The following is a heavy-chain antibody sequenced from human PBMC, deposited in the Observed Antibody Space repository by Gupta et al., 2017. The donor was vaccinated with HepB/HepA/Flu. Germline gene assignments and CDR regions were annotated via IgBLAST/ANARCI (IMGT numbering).Heavy chain of an antibody. CDR1: GFTFSNYE. D-gene: IGHD6-19*01. J-gene: IGHJ4*02. Sequence: EGQLVESGGGLLQPGGSLRLSCAASGFTFSNYEMNWVRQAPGKGLEWVSYIGSGGSTIFYADSVKGRFTISRDNAKNSVYLQMNSLRVEDTAVYYCARGGSRGWQYYFDSWGQGTLVTVSS. CDR3: ARGGSRGWQYYFDS. V-gene: IGHV3-48*03. CDR2: IGSGGSTI.